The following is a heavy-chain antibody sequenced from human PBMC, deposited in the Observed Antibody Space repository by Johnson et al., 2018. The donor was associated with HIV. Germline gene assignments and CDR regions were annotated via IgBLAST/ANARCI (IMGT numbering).Heavy chain of an antibody. Sequence: QVQLVESGGGLVKPGGSLRLSCAASGFTFSDYYMSWIRQAPGKGLEWVSYISRSGRTIYYADSVQGRLTISRDKAKNSLYLQMNSLRAEDTAVYYCARDPPVTTTHNAFDIWGQGTMVTVSS. CDR3: ARDPPVTTTHNAFDI. J-gene: IGHJ3*02. V-gene: IGHV3-11*04. CDR1: GFTFSDYY. CDR2: ISRSGRTI. D-gene: IGHD4-17*01.